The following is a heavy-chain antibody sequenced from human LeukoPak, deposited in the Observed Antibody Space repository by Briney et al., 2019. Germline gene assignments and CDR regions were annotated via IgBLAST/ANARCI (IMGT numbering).Heavy chain of an antibody. J-gene: IGHJ4*02. CDR3: AKVPLVTAFKYFDY. Sequence: GGSLRLSCAASGFTFTSYAMSWVRQAPGKWLEWVSAISSSGGSTYYADSVKGRFTISRENSKNTLYLQMNSPRAEDTAVYYCAKVPLVTAFKYFDYWGQGTLVTVSS. CDR1: GFTFTSYA. V-gene: IGHV3-23*01. D-gene: IGHD2-21*02. CDR2: ISSSGGST.